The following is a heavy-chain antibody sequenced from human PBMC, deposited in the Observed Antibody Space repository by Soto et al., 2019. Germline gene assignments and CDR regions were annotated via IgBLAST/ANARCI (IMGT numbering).Heavy chain of an antibody. CDR1: GFTFSDYG. V-gene: IGHV3-23*01. D-gene: IGHD1-1*01. J-gene: IGHJ6*01. CDR2: LTWGGSA. Sequence: EVQLLESGGGLIQPGGSLRLSCAGSGFTFSDYGMNWVRQAPGKGLEWVSGLTWGGSAYYAESVRGRFTISRDNSKSILYVKKNSLKVEDTAVYYCAKERTSWTYDGMDVWGQGNPVTVSS. CDR3: AKERTSWTYDGMDV.